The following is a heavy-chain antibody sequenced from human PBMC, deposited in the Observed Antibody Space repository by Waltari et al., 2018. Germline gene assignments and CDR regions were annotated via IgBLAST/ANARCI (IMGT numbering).Heavy chain of an antibody. CDR2: ISSSSSTI. Sequence: EVQLVESGGGLVQPGGSLRLSCAASGFTFSSYSMNWVRQAPGKGLEWVSYISSSSSTIYYADSVKGRFTISRDNAKNSLYLQMNSLRAEDTAVYYCARDLTVLRYFDWLGNAFDIWGQGTMVTVSS. CDR3: ARDLTVLRYFDWLGNAFDI. CDR1: GFTFSSYS. J-gene: IGHJ3*02. D-gene: IGHD3-9*01. V-gene: IGHV3-48*04.